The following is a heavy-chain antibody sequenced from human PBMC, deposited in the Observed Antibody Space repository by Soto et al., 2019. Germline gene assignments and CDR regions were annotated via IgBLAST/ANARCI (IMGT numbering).Heavy chain of an antibody. J-gene: IGHJ6*02. CDR3: ARGEVAARKYYYYGMDV. CDR1: GYTFTSYD. D-gene: IGHD6-6*01. Sequence: ASVKVSCKASGYTFTSYDINCVRQATGQGLEWMGWMNPNSGNTGYAQKFQGRVTMTRNTSISTAYMELSSLRSEDTAVYYCARGEVAARKYYYYGMDVWGQGTTVTVSS. V-gene: IGHV1-8*01. CDR2: MNPNSGNT.